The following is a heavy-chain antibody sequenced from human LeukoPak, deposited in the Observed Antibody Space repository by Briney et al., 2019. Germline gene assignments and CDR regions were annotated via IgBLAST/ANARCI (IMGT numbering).Heavy chain of an antibody. CDR1: GFIVSNHY. J-gene: IGHJ4*02. CDR2: IWYDGSNK. Sequence: GGSLRLSCAASGFIVSNHYMSWVRQAPGKGLEWVAVIWYDGSNKYYADSVKGRFTISRDNSKNTLYLEVNSPRAEDTAVYYCARAPSSSWLDYWGQGTLVTVSS. D-gene: IGHD6-13*01. V-gene: IGHV3-33*08. CDR3: ARAPSSSWLDY.